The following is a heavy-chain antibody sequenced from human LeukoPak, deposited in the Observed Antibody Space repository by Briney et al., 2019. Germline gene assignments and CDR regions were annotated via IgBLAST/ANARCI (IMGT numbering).Heavy chain of an antibody. J-gene: IGHJ4*02. V-gene: IGHV1-2*02. Sequence: VSCKASGYTFTGYDMHWVRQAPGQEREWMGWINPNSGGTNYAQKFQGRVTITRDTSIRTAYMEMSRLRSDDTAVYYCARSRYCSSTSCYYFYYWGQGTLVTVSS. CDR3: ARSRYCSSTSCYYFYY. CDR2: INPNSGGT. CDR1: GYTFTGYD. D-gene: IGHD2-2*01.